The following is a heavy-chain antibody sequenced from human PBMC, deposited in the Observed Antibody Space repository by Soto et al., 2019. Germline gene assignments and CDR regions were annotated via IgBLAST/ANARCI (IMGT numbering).Heavy chain of an antibody. V-gene: IGHV2-70*04. CDR2: IDWDDDK. CDR3: ARISPKNWFDP. Sequence: GPTLVNATQTLTLTCTFSGFSLSTAVMRVSWIRQPPGKALEWLARIDWDDDKFYSTSLKTRLTISKDTSKNQVVLTMTNMDPVDTATYYCARISPKNWFDPWGQGTLVTVSS. CDR1: GFSLSTAVMR. J-gene: IGHJ5*02.